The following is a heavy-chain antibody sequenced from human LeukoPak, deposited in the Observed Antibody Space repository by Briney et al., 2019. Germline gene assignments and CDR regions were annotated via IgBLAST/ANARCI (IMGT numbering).Heavy chain of an antibody. D-gene: IGHD2-2*01. CDR3: ARGAYCSSTSCLHYFDY. CDR1: GGSFSGYY. J-gene: IGHJ4*02. Sequence: PSETLSFTCAVYGGSFSGYYWSWIRQPPGKGLEWIGEINHSGSTNYNPSLKSRVTISVDTSKNQFSLKLSSVTAADTAVYYCARGAYCSSTSCLHYFDYWGQGTLVTVSS. CDR2: INHSGST. V-gene: IGHV4-34*01.